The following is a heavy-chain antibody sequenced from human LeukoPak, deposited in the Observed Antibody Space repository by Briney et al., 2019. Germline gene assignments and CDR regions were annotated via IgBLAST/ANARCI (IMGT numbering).Heavy chain of an antibody. CDR1: GFTFSSCG. D-gene: IGHD4-17*01. CDR3: ARAGRGYGDYSTNFDY. Sequence: GGSLRLSGAAAGFTFSSCGMHWVGEAPGKGLEWVAVIWYDGSNKYYADSVKGRFTISRDNSKNTLYLQMNSLRAEDTAVYYCARAGRGYGDYSTNFDYWGQGTLVTVSS. V-gene: IGHV3-33*01. CDR2: IWYDGSNK. J-gene: IGHJ4*02.